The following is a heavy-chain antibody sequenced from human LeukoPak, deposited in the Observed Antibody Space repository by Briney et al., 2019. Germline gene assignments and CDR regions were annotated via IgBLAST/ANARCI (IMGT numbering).Heavy chain of an antibody. CDR2: IYYSGST. J-gene: IGHJ6*02. CDR1: GGSFSGYY. D-gene: IGHD2-15*01. Sequence: SETLSLTCAVYGGSFSGYYWSWMRQPPGKGLEWMGYIYYSGSTNYHPSLKSRVTISVDTSKKQFSLKLSSVTAADTAVYYCARDHVVTSNGYYYYGMEVWGQGTTVTVSS. CDR3: ARDHVVTSNGYYYYGMEV. V-gene: IGHV4-59*01.